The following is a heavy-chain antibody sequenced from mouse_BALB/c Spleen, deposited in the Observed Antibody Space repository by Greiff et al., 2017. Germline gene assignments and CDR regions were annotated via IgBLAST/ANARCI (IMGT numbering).Heavy chain of an antibody. CDR2: ISSGGSYT. D-gene: IGHD1-2*01. CDR3: ARDTATLGYYAMDY. CDR1: GFTFSSYA. J-gene: IGHJ4*01. Sequence: EVHLVESGGGLVKPGGSLKLSCAASGFTFSSYAMSWVRQSPEKRLEWVAEISSGGSYTYYPDTVTGRFTISRDNAKNTLYLEMSSLRSEDTAMYYCARDTATLGYYAMDYWGQGTSVTVSS. V-gene: IGHV5-9-4*01.